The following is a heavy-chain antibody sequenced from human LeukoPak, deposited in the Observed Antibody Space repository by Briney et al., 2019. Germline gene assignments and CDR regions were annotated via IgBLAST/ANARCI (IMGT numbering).Heavy chain of an antibody. V-gene: IGHV3-23*01. CDR3: AKDRPGYSSGWYGSGFDY. Sequence: PGGSLRLSCAASGFTFSSYAMSWVRQAPGKGLEWVSAISGSGGSTYYADSVKGRFTFSRDNSKNTLYLQMNSLRAEDTAVYYCAKDRPGYSSGWYGSGFDYWGQGTLVTVSS. D-gene: IGHD6-19*01. CDR2: ISGSGGST. CDR1: GFTFSSYA. J-gene: IGHJ4*02.